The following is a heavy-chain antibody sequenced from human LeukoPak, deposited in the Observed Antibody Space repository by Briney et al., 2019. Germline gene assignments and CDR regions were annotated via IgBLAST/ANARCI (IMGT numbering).Heavy chain of an antibody. CDR1: GYIFINYW. CDR2: IYPGDSDT. J-gene: IGHJ4*02. CDR3: ARLTSSSLGGGDY. Sequence: GESLKISCKGSGYIFINYWIGWVRQMPGKGLEWMGIIYPGDSDTRYSPSFQGQVTISADKSISTAYLQWSSLKASDSAMYYCARLTSSSLGGGDYWGQGTLVTVSS. D-gene: IGHD6-6*01. V-gene: IGHV5-51*01.